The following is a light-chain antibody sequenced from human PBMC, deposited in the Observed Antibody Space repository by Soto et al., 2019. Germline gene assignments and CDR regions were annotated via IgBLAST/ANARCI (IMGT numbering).Light chain of an antibody. V-gene: IGKV1-5*03. CDR1: QTISSW. CDR3: QQYGSSPPWT. CDR2: KAS. J-gene: IGKJ1*01. Sequence: SHTAQVPSPLSGPLGDRDPVTCRASQTISSWLAWYQQKPGKAPKLLIYKASTLKSGVPSRFSGSGSGTDFTLTISRLEPEDFAVYYCQQYGSSPPWTFGQGTKVDIK.